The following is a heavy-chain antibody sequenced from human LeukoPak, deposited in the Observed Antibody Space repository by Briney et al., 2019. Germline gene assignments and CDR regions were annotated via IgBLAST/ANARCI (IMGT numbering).Heavy chain of an antibody. CDR1: GFTLSSYS. J-gene: IGHJ4*02. CDR3: ARARLTGYSGSYYPFDY. D-gene: IGHD1-26*01. CDR2: ISSSTSYI. V-gene: IGHV3-21*01. Sequence: PGGSLRLSCAASGFTLSSYSMNWVRQAPGKGLEWVSSISSSTSYIYYADSVKGRFTISRDSAKNSPYLQMNSLRAEDTAVYYCARARLTGYSGSYYPFDYWGQGTLVTVSS.